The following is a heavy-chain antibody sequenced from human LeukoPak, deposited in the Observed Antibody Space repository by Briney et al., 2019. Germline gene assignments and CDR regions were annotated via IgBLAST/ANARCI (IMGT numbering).Heavy chain of an antibody. D-gene: IGHD3-3*02. CDR2: ISSSSSYI. CDR1: GFSFSSYG. CDR3: ACHLWSGYYLTRGFGLDL. V-gene: IGHV3-21*01. J-gene: IGHJ6*02. Sequence: GGSLRLSCAASGFSFSSYGMNWVRQAPGKGLEWVSSISSSSSYIYYAVSVKGRFTISRDNAKNSLYLQMNSLRAEDTAVFYCACHLWSGYYLTRGFGLDLWGQGTTVTVSS.